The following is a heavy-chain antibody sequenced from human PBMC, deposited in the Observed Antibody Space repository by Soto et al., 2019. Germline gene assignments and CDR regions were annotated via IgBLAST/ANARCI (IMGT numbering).Heavy chain of an antibody. D-gene: IGHD2-15*01. J-gene: IGHJ4*02. Sequence: ASVKVSCKASGYTFTSYGISWVRQAPGQGLEWMGRISAYNGNTNYAQKLQGRVTMTTDTSTSTAYMELRSLRSDDTAVYYCARSVLYCSGGSCNVDFDYWGQGTLVTVSS. CDR3: ARSVLYCSGGSCNVDFDY. CDR1: GYTFTSYG. CDR2: ISAYNGNT. V-gene: IGHV1-18*01.